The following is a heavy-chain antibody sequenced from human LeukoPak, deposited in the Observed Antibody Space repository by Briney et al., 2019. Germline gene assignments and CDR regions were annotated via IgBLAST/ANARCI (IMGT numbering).Heavy chain of an antibody. D-gene: IGHD6-13*01. V-gene: IGHV4-34*01. CDR2: INHSGST. CDR1: GGSFSGYY. J-gene: IGHJ5*02. Sequence: SETLSLTCAVYGGSFSGYYWSWIRQPPGKGLEWIGEINHSGSTNYNPSLKSRVTISVDTSKNQFSLKLSSVTAADTAVYYCARAGAAARINWFDPWGQGTLVTVSS. CDR3: ARAGAAARINWFDP.